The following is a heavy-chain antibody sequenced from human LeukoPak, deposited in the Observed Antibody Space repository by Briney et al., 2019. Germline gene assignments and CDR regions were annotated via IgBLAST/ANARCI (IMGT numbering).Heavy chain of an antibody. CDR2: KIPIFGTA. CDR1: GGTLSSYA. V-gene: IGHV1-69*05. J-gene: IGHJ3*02. D-gene: IGHD3-22*01. CDR3: ARDYYYDSSGYKIDAFDI. Sequence: SVRLSREVSGGTLSSYAISGVREAPGQGLEWRGRKIPIFGTANYAQKLQCRILITTDESTSKAYMELSSLRSEDTAVYYCARDYYYDSSGYKIDAFDIWGQGTMVTVSS.